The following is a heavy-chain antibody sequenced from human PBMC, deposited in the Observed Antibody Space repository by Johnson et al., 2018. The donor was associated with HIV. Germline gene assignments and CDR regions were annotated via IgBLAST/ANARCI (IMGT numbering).Heavy chain of an antibody. CDR1: GFTVSTNY. D-gene: IGHD2-21*01. Sequence: QVQLVESGGGMIRPGGSLRLSCAASGFTVSTNYMSWVRQAPGKGLEWVAVIWYDGSNKYYADSVKGRFTISRDNAKNSLYLQMNSLRAGDTAVYYCARYSVSDDAFDIWGQGTMVTVSS. CDR2: IWYDGSNK. V-gene: IGHV3-33*08. J-gene: IGHJ3*02. CDR3: ARYSVSDDAFDI.